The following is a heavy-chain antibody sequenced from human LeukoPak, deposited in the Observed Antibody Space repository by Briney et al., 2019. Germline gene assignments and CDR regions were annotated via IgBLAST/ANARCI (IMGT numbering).Heavy chain of an antibody. CDR3: AKRADSSGYYAFDI. D-gene: IGHD3-22*01. CDR2: IAYDGSRA. Sequence: GRSLRLSCAGSGFTFGGYGMHWFRQTPGKGLEWVAVIAYDGSRAFYADSVKGRFTISRDNSKNTLYLQMNSLRAEDTAVYYCAKRADSSGYYAFDIWGQGTMVTVSS. V-gene: IGHV3-30*18. CDR1: GFTFGGYG. J-gene: IGHJ3*02.